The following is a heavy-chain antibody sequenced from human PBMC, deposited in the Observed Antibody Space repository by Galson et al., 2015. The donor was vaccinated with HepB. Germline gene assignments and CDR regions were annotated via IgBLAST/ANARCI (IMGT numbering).Heavy chain of an antibody. CDR2: ISWNSGGI. Sequence: SLRLSCAAFGFTFDDYAMHWVRQAPGKGLEWVSGISWNSGGIAYADSVKGRFTISRDNAKNSLYLQMNSLRAEDTAFYYCARLLWFGESYDAFDIWGQGTMVTVSS. V-gene: IGHV3-9*01. J-gene: IGHJ3*02. D-gene: IGHD3-10*01. CDR1: GFTFDDYA. CDR3: ARLLWFGESYDAFDI.